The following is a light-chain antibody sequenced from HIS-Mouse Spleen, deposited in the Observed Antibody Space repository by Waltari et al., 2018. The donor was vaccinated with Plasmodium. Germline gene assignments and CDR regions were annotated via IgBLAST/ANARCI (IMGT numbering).Light chain of an antibody. CDR1: SMDVGSYNL. CDR2: EGS. J-gene: IGLJ2*01. Sequence: QSALTQPASVSGSPGQSITISCTGTSMDVGSYNLVPWYQQHPGKAPKLMIYEGSKRPSGVSNRFSGSKSGNTASLTISGLQAEDEADYYCCSYAGSSSVVFGGGTKLTVL. CDR3: CSYAGSSSVV. V-gene: IGLV2-23*01.